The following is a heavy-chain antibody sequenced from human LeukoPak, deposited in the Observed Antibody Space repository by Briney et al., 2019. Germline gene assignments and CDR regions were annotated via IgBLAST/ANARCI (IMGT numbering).Heavy chain of an antibody. CDR1: GGSISSSSYY. J-gene: IGHJ4*02. CDR2: IYYSGST. D-gene: IGHD6-13*01. CDR3: ASGIAAAGTIDY. Sequence: SETLSLTCTVSGGSISSSSYYWGWIRQPPGKGLEWIGSIYYSGSTYYNPSLKSRVTISVDTSKNQFSPKLSSVTAADTAVYYCASGIAAAGTIDYWGQGTLVTVSS. V-gene: IGHV4-39*07.